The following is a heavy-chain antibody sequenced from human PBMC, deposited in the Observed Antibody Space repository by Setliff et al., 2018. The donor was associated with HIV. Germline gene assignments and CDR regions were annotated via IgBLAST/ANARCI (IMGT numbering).Heavy chain of an antibody. CDR3: ARGYPGIAVAGLTYYYYYYMDV. Sequence: SETLSLTCAVSGFSINSGYYWGWIRQPPGKGLEWIGSIYQTGTTYYNPSLKSRVTISVDTSQNQFSLRLSSVTAADTAVYYCARGYPGIAVAGLTYYYYYYMDVWGKGTTVTVSS. CDR1: GFSINSGYY. CDR2: IYQTGTT. V-gene: IGHV4-38-2*01. D-gene: IGHD6-19*01. J-gene: IGHJ6*03.